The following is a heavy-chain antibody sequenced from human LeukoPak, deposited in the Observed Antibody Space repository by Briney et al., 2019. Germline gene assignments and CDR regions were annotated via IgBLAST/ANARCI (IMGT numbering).Heavy chain of an antibody. CDR3: ARNYGGNPAYVPENAFDI. CDR1: GVSFSDYS. V-gene: IGHV4-59*01. Sequence: PSETLSLTCAVSGVSFSDYSWSWIRQPPGKGLEWIGYIYYSGSTKYNPTLKSRVTISVHTSKNQFSLELSSVTAVDTAVYYCARNYGGNPAYVPENAFDIWGQGTMVTVSS. D-gene: IGHD4-23*01. J-gene: IGHJ3*02. CDR2: IYYSGST.